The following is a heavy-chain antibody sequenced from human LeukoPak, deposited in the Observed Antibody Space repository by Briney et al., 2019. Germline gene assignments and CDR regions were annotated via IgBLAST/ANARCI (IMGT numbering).Heavy chain of an antibody. Sequence: GASVKASCKASGYTFTSYDINWVRQATGQGLEWMGWMNPNSGNTGYAQKFQGRVTMTRNTSISTAYMELSSLRSEDTAVYYCARPRFIPYYYGMDVWGQGTTVTVSS. J-gene: IGHJ6*02. V-gene: IGHV1-8*01. CDR2: MNPNSGNT. CDR1: GYTFTSYD. D-gene: IGHD3-10*01. CDR3: ARPRFIPYYYGMDV.